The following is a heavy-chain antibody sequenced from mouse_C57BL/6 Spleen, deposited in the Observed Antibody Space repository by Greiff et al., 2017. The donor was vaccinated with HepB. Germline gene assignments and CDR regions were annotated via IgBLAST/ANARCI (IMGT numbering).Heavy chain of an antibody. CDR1: GYTFTSYW. Sequence: QVQLQQPGTELVKPGASVKLSCKASGYTFTSYWMHWVKQRPGQGLEWIGNINPSNGGTNYNEKFKSKATLTVDKSSSTAYMQLSSLPAEDSAVYYCALLLLRVYAMDYWGQGTSVTVSS. J-gene: IGHJ4*01. CDR2: INPSNGGT. D-gene: IGHD1-1*01. V-gene: IGHV1-53*01. CDR3: ALLLLRVYAMDY.